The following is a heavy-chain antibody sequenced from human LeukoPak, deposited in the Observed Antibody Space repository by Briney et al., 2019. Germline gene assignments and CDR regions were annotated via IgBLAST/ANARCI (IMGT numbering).Heavy chain of an antibody. CDR2: ISSSSSTI. Sequence: PGGSLRLSCAASGFTFSSYGMNWVRQAPGKGLEWVSYISSSSSTIYYADSVKGRFTISRDNAKNSLYLQMNSLRAEDTAVYYCARLYYGSGSYADYWGQGTLVTVSS. CDR1: GFTFSSYG. D-gene: IGHD3-10*01. CDR3: ARLYYGSGSYADY. J-gene: IGHJ4*02. V-gene: IGHV3-48*04.